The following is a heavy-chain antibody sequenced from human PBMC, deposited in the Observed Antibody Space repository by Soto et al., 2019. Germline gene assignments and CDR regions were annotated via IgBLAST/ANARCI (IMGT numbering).Heavy chain of an antibody. V-gene: IGHV4-34*01. CDR3: ARGPAQSAPYLRRPVYEYSSSSSRSNDFDY. D-gene: IGHD6-6*01. Sequence: SETLSLTCAVYGGSFSGYYWSWIRQPPGKGLEWIGEINHSGSTNYNPSLKSRVTISVDTSKNQFSLKLSSVTAADTAVYYCARGPAQSAPYLRRPVYEYSSSSSRSNDFDYWGQGTLVTVSS. J-gene: IGHJ4*02. CDR2: INHSGST. CDR1: GGSFSGYY.